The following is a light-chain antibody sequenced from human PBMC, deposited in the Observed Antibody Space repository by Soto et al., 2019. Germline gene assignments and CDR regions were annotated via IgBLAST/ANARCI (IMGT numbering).Light chain of an antibody. CDR2: GAS. V-gene: IGKV3-20*01. CDR1: QSVDSRF. Sequence: EIVLTQSPGTLSLSPGERVTLSCRASQSVDSRFLAWYQQKPGQAPRLIVYGASIRATGIPDRFSGSGSGTDFTLSIRRLEPEDFAVYYCQQYDSSRTFGQGTKVEMK. CDR3: QQYDSSRT. J-gene: IGKJ1*01.